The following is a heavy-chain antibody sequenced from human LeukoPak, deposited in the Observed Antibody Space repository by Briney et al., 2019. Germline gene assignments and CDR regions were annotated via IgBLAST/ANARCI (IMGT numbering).Heavy chain of an antibody. CDR2: IYYNGST. CDR1: GGPISSGDYY. CDR3: AKSLQGFGDLYDY. D-gene: IGHD3-10*01. Sequence: PSHTLSLPCTVSGGPISSGDYYWTWIRQPPAKGLERIGYIYYNGSTYYNPSLKSRLTITVDTSHNQFSLKLTSITAADPAVYYCAKSLQGFGDLYDYWGQGTLVTVSS. V-gene: IGHV4-30-4*01. J-gene: IGHJ4*02.